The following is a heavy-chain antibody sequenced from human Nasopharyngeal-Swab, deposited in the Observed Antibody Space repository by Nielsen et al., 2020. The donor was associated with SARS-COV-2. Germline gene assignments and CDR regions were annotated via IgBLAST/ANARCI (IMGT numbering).Heavy chain of an antibody. J-gene: IGHJ4*02. V-gene: IGHV5-51*01. D-gene: IGHD1-14*01. CDR1: GYSFTTYW. CDR3: ARLSGGTLDY. Sequence: GGSLRLSCKGSGYSFTTYWIGWVRQMPGKGLEWMGVIYPGDSDTRYSTSFQGQVTISADKSISTAYLQWSSLKASDTAMYYCARLSGGTLDYWGQGTLITVSS. CDR2: IYPGDSDT.